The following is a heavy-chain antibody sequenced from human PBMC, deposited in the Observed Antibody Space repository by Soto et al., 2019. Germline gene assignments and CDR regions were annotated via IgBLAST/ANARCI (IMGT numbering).Heavy chain of an antibody. J-gene: IGHJ4*02. D-gene: IGHD2-2*01. CDR2: ISSSGSTI. Sequence: GGSLSLSCAAPGFTFSSYEMNWVRQAPGKGLEWVSYISSSGSTIYYADSVKGRFTISRDNAKNSLYLQMNSLRAEDTAVYYCATGVPAAHKELAYWGQGTLVTVSS. V-gene: IGHV3-48*03. CDR1: GFTFSSYE. CDR3: ATGVPAAHKELAY.